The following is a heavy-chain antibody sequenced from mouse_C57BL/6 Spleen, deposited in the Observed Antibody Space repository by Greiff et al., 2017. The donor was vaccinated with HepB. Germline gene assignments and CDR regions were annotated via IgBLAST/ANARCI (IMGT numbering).Heavy chain of an antibody. Sequence: QVQLQQSGPELVKPGASVKISCKASGYAFSSSWMNWVKQRPGKGLEWIGRIYPGDGDTNYNGKFKGKATLTADKSSSTAYMQLSSLTSEDSAVYFCARSGSSHAMDYWGQGTSVTVSS. CDR2: IYPGDGDT. CDR1: GYAFSSSW. D-gene: IGHD1-1*01. J-gene: IGHJ4*01. CDR3: ARSGSSHAMDY. V-gene: IGHV1-82*01.